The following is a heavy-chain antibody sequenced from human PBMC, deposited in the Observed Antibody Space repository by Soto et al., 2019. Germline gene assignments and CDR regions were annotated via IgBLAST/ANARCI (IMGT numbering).Heavy chain of an antibody. CDR3: ARAPRVLSSGWYNRPHYFDY. D-gene: IGHD6-19*01. J-gene: IGHJ4*01. CDR1: GGSFSGYY. V-gene: IGHV4-34*01. CDR2: INHSGST. Sequence: QVQLQQWGAGLLKPSETLSLTCAVYGGSFSGYYWSWIRQPPGKGLEWIGEINHSGSTNYNPSLKSRVTISVDTSKNQFSLKLSSVTAADTAVYYCARAPRVLSSGWYNRPHYFDYWGQGTLVTVSS.